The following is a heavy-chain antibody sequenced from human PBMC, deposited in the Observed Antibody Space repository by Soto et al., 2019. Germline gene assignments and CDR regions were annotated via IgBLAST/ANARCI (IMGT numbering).Heavy chain of an antibody. D-gene: IGHD5-12*01. CDR2: INSDGSTT. V-gene: IGHV3-74*01. J-gene: IGHJ4*02. CDR1: GFTFSTYW. Sequence: GRALRLSCAASGFTFSTYWMHWVRQAPGKGLVWVSRINSDGSTTYYPGSVQGRFTISRENAKNSLYLQMNSLRAGDTAVYYCARVLHGYSGFEDYFDYWGQGALVTVSS. CDR3: ARVLHGYSGFEDYFDY.